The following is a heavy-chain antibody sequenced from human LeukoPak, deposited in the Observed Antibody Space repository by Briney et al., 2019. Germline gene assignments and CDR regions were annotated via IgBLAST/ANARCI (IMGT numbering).Heavy chain of an antibody. CDR2: IYPHRLTI. J-gene: IGHJ4*02. CDR1: GYSFTANH. Sequence: ASVKISCKASGYSFTANHIHWVRQAPGQGLEWMGIIYPHRLTITYAQKFQGGVTLTSDTSTSTVYLELNTLKSEDTAVYFCARDRAGSWGMDYWGRGTLVTVSS. D-gene: IGHD7-27*01. CDR3: ARDRAGSWGMDY. V-gene: IGHV1-46*01.